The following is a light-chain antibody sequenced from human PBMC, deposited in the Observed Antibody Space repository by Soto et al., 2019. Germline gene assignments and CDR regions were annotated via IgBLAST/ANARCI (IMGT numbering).Light chain of an antibody. CDR2: DVG. CDR1: SNDVGGYNY. Sequence: QSVLTQPRSVSGSPRQSVTLSCTGTSNDVGGYNYVSWYQQYPGKAPTLMIYDVGKRPSGVPDRFSGSKSGNTASLIISGLQAEDEADYYCCSYAGSYSLVFGGGTKVTVL. V-gene: IGLV2-11*01. J-gene: IGLJ2*01. CDR3: CSYAGSYSLV.